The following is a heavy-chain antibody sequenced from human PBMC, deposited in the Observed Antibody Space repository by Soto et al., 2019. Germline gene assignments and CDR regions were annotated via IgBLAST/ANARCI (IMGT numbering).Heavy chain of an antibody. CDR1: GYTFTSYG. J-gene: IGHJ5*02. CDR3: AREGVGATIALGVNWFDP. V-gene: IGHV1-18*01. CDR2: ISAYNGNT. D-gene: IGHD1-26*01. Sequence: ASVKVSCKASGYTFTSYGISWVRRAPGQGLEWMGWISAYNGNTNYAQKLQGRVTMTTDTSTSTANMELRSLRSDDTAVYYCAREGVGATIALGVNWFDPWGQGTLVTVSS.